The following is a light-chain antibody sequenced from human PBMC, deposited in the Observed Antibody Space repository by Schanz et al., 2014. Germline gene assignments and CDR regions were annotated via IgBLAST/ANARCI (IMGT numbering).Light chain of an antibody. CDR2: DVN. Sequence: QSALTQPRSVSGSPGQSVTISCTGTSSDVGAYNDVSWYQQHPGKAPKLMIYDVNKRPSGVPDRFSGSKSGNTASLTISGLQPEDEADYYCTSYTSVSTWVFGGGTKLTVL. V-gene: IGLV2-11*01. J-gene: IGLJ3*02. CDR3: TSYTSVSTWV. CDR1: SSDVGAYND.